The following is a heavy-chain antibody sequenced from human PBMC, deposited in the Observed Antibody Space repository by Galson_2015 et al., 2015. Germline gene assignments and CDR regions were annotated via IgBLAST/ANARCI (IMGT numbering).Heavy chain of an antibody. D-gene: IGHD1-26*01. CDR3: ARSLVGKNFFDF. CDR1: GFTFSSHT. V-gene: IGHV3-23*01. CDR2: VSGGGGPT. Sequence: SLRLSCAASGFTFSSHTMSWVRQAPGEGLEWVSVVSGGGGPTYYADSVKGRFTVSRDNSKNTLYLQMNSLRAEDTAVYYCARSLVGKNFFDFWGQGTLVTVSS. J-gene: IGHJ4*02.